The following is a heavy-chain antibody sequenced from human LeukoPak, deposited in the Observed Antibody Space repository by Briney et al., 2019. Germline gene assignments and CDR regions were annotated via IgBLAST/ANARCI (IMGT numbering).Heavy chain of an antibody. CDR3: ARGPRTGYCSGGSCYYYYGMDV. V-gene: IGHV3-48*03. CDR1: GFTFSSYE. CDR2: ISSSGSTI. D-gene: IGHD2-15*01. J-gene: IGHJ6*04. Sequence: GGSLRLSCAASGFTFSSYEMNWVRQAPGKGLEWVSYISSSGSTIYCADSVKGRFTISRDNAKNSLYLQMNSLRAEDTAVYYCARGPRTGYCSGGSCYYYYGMDVWGKGTTVTVSS.